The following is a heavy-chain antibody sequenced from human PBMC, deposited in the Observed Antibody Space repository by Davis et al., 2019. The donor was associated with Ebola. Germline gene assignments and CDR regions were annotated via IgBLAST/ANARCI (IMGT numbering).Heavy chain of an antibody. Sequence: AASVKVSCKASGYTFTGYHMHWVRQAPGQGLEWMGRMNPHSGGTNYAQKFQGRVTMITDTSISTAYMELNRLTYDDTAVYYCARLCSSSCPNDYWGQGTLVTVSS. J-gene: IGHJ4*02. CDR3: ARLCSSSCPNDY. CDR2: MNPHSGGT. CDR1: GYTFTGYH. D-gene: IGHD6-13*01. V-gene: IGHV1-2*06.